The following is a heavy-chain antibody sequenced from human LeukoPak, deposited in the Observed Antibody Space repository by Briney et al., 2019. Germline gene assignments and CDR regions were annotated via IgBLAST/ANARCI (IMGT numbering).Heavy chain of an antibody. Sequence: GGSLRLSCAASGFTFDDYGMSWVRQAPGKGLEWVSGINWNGGSTGYADSVKGRFTISRDNAKNSLYLQMNSLRAEDTAVYYCARSRSDSSVYRPFDQWGQGTLVTVSS. J-gene: IGHJ4*02. V-gene: IGHV3-20*04. CDR3: ARSRSDSSVYRPFDQ. CDR2: INWNGGST. D-gene: IGHD3-22*01. CDR1: GFTFDDYG.